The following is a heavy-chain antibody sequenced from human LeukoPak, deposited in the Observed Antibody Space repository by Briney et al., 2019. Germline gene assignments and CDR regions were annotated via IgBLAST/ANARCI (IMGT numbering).Heavy chain of an antibody. J-gene: IGHJ4*02. CDR3: ARDLLDY. V-gene: IGHV3-48*02. CDR1: PFTFSFYN. Sequence: PGASPRPPPPPPPFTFSFYNMNWVRQAPGKGLEWVSYISRDSITTYYADSVKGRFTISRDNAKNSLYLQMNSLRDEDTAVYFCARDLLDYWGQGTLVTVSS. CDR2: ISRDSITT.